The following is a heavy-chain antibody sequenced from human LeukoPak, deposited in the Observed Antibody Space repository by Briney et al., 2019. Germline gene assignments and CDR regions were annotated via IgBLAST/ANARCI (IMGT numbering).Heavy chain of an antibody. CDR2: ISGSGGST. V-gene: IGHV3-23*01. CDR1: GFTFSTNA. CDR3: AKGGYNWFDP. Sequence: GGSLGLSCAASGFTFSTNAMSWVRQAPGKGLEWVSTISGSGGSTYYADSVKGRFTISRDNSKNTLYLQMNGLRAGDTAIYYCAKGGYNWFDPWGQGTLVPVSS. J-gene: IGHJ5*02. D-gene: IGHD3-16*01.